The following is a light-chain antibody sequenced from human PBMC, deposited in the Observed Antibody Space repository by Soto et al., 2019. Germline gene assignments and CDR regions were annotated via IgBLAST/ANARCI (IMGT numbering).Light chain of an antibody. CDR2: DVS. Sequence: QSVLTQPASVSGSPGQSITISCTGTSSDIGGYNYVSWYQQHPDKAPNLITYDVSDRPSGASNRISGSKSGNTASLTISGLQAEDEADYYCSSYTSSSTLIFGGGTKVTVL. J-gene: IGLJ2*01. V-gene: IGLV2-14*01. CDR3: SSYTSSSTLI. CDR1: SSDIGGYNY.